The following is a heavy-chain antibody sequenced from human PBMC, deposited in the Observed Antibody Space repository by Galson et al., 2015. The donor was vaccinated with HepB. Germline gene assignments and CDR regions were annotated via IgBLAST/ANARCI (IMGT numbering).Heavy chain of an antibody. J-gene: IGHJ5*01. Sequence: SLRLSCAASGFTFSNYWMTWVRQAPGKGLEWVANINQDGSEKYYVDSVKGRFTISRDNAKNSLYLQMNSLRAEDTAVYYCAIDAPTGDHGFGSWGQGTLVTVSS. CDR3: AIDAPTGDHGFGS. V-gene: IGHV3-7*03. CDR2: INQDGSEK. CDR1: GFTFSNYW. D-gene: IGHD7-27*01.